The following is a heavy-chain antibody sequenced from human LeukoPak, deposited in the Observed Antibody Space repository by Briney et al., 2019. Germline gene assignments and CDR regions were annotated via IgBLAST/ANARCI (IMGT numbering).Heavy chain of an antibody. CDR3: ARGPSEWSGWYYFDY. J-gene: IGHJ4*02. D-gene: IGHD6-19*01. CDR2: INPNSGGT. CDR1: GYTFTSYG. Sequence: ASVKVSCKASGYTFTSYGISWVRQAPGQGLEWMGRINPNSGGTNYAQKFQGRVTMTRDTSISTAYMELSRLRSDDTAVYYCARGPSEWSGWYYFDYWGQGTLVTVSS. V-gene: IGHV1-2*06.